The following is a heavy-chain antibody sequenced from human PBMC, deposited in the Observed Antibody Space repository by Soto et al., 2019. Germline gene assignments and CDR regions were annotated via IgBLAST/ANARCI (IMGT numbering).Heavy chain of an antibody. CDR2: IGSSDNKT. Sequence: GGSLRLSCARSGFTFSSFAMTRVRQAPGKGLEWVSTIGSSDNKTYYADSVKGRFTISRDNAKNTLYLQMSSLRAEDTAMYFCANAAHMTTSLLLDYWGQGTQVTVSS. V-gene: IGHV3-23*01. D-gene: IGHD4-4*01. CDR3: ANAAHMTTSLLLDY. CDR1: GFTFSSFA. J-gene: IGHJ4*02.